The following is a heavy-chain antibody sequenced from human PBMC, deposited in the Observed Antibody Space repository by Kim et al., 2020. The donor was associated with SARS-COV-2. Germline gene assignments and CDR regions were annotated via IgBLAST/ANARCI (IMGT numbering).Heavy chain of an antibody. CDR2: IWYDGSNK. CDR1: GFTFSSYG. CDR3: ARSGYCSSTSCYDDYYYGMDV. D-gene: IGHD2-2*01. J-gene: IGHJ6*02. Sequence: GGSLRLSCAASGFTFSSYGMHWVRQAPGKGLEWVAVIWYDGSNKYYADSVKGRFTISRDNSKNTLYLQMNSLRAEDTAVYYCARSGYCSSTSCYDDYYYGMDVWGQGTTVTVSS. V-gene: IGHV3-33*01.